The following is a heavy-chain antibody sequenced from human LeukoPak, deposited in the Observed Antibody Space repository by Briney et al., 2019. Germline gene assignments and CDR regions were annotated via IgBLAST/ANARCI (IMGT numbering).Heavy chain of an antibody. V-gene: IGHV3-7*01. Sequence: PGGSLRLSCAASGFTFSSYWMTWVRQAPGKGLEWVAHIKGDGTNNKYVDSVKGRFTISRDNTKNSLYLQMNSLRAEDTAVYYCARGPDYSNYVYFDYWGQGTLVTVSS. J-gene: IGHJ4*02. CDR2: IKGDGTNN. D-gene: IGHD4-11*01. CDR3: ARGPDYSNYVYFDY. CDR1: GFTFSSYW.